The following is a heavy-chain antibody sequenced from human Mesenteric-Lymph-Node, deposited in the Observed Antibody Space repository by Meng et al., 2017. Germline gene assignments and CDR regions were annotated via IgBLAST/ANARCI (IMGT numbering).Heavy chain of an antibody. V-gene: IGHV4-34*01. Sequence: QVQLQQWGAGLLKPSETLSLTCAVYGGSFSGYYWSWIRQPPGKGLEWIAYIHYSGSTYYSPSLKSRVTISVDTSKNQFSLKLSSVTAADTAVYYCARGPTTYFDYWGQGTLVTVSS. CDR1: GGSFSGYY. D-gene: IGHD4-17*01. CDR3: ARGPTTYFDY. CDR2: IHYSGST. J-gene: IGHJ4*02.